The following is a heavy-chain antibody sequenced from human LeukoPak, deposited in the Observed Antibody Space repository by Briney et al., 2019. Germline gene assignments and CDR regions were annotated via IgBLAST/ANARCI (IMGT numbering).Heavy chain of an antibody. CDR3: ARAVWAAMVPAPFDY. CDR1: RFTFSSYW. D-gene: IGHD5-18*01. V-gene: IGHV3-7*01. CDR2: IKQDGSEK. J-gene: IGHJ4*02. Sequence: GGSLRLSCAASRFTFSSYWMSWVRQAPGKWLEWVANIKQDGSEKYYVDSVKGRFTISRDNAKNSLYLQMNSLRAEDTAVYYCARAVWAAMVPAPFDYWGQGTLVTVSS.